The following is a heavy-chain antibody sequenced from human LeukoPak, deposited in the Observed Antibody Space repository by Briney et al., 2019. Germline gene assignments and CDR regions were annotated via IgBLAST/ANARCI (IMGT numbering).Heavy chain of an antibody. D-gene: IGHD6-13*01. J-gene: IGHJ6*02. V-gene: IGHV5-51*01. CDR3: ASSGIAAAGKGGLYYGMDV. CDR2: IYPADSET. Sequence: PGESLKISCKGSGYTFTRYWIGWVRQIPGKGLEWMGIIYPADSETRYSPSFQGQVTISADKSISTAYLQWSSLKASDTAMYYCASSGIAAAGKGGLYYGMDVWGQGTTVTVSS. CDR1: GYTFTRYW.